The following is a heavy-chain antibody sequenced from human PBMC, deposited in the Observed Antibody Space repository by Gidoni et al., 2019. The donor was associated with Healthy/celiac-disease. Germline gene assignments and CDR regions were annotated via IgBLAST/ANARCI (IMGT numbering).Heavy chain of an antibody. CDR2: ISSSSSTI. J-gene: IGHJ4*02. V-gene: IGHV3-48*04. CDR1: GFPFSSDS. D-gene: IGHD3-22*01. CDR3: ARDPSSGYYHFDY. Sequence: EVTLVESGGGLVQPGGSLRLSWSASGFPFSSDSMNWGRQAPGKGLEWVSYISSSSSTIYYADSVKGRFTISRDNAKNSLYLQMNSRRAEDTAVYYCARDPSSGYYHFDYWGQGTLVTVSS.